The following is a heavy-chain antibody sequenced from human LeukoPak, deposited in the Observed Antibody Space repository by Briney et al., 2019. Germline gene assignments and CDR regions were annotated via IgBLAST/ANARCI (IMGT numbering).Heavy chain of an antibody. V-gene: IGHV4-61*03. CDR3: ARLTRRSGNYSDY. Sequence: PSETLSLTCAVSGDGVSSSNYYWSWTRQPPGGGLGWVGYIYYGGNTNYNPSLHSPVTISAPTSKSHSSLTLSSVTAADTAVYYCARLTRRSGNYSDYWGQGTLATVSS. J-gene: IGHJ4*02. CDR1: GDGVSSSNYY. D-gene: IGHD1-1*01. CDR2: IYYGGNT.